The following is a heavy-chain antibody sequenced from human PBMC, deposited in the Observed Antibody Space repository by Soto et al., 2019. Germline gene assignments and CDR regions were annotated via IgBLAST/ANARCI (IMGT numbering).Heavy chain of an antibody. D-gene: IGHD5-18*01. CDR1: GFTFSSYA. J-gene: IGHJ4*02. V-gene: IGHV3-23*01. CDR2: TSGSGGST. Sequence: PGGSLRLSCAASGFTFSSYAMSWVRQAPGKGLEWVSATSGSGGSTYYADSVKGRFTISRDNSKNTLYLQMNSLRAEDTAVYYCAKIPRGYSYGLGYWGQGTLVTVSS. CDR3: AKIPRGYSYGLGY.